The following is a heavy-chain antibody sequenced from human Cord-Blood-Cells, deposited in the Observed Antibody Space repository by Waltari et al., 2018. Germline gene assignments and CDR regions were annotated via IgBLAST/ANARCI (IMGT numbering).Heavy chain of an antibody. J-gene: IGHJ5*02. D-gene: IGHD5-12*01. CDR1: GGSFSGYY. CDR2: INHSGST. CDR3: APVVSYGYSGYDNWFDP. Sequence: QVQLQQWGAGLLKPSETLSLTCAVYGGSFSGYYWSWIRQPPGKGLEWIGEINHSGSTNYNPSLKSRVTISVDTSKNQFSLKLSSVTAADTAVYYCAPVVSYGYSGYDNWFDPWGQGTLVTVSS. V-gene: IGHV4-34*01.